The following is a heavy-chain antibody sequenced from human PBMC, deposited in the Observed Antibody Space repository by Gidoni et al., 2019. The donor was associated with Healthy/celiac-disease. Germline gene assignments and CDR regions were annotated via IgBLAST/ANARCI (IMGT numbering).Heavy chain of an antibody. V-gene: IGHV4-34*01. Sequence: QVQLQQWGAGLLKPSETLSLTCAVYGGSFSGYYWSWIRQPPGKGLEWIGEINHRGSTNYNPSLKSRVTISVDTSKNEFSLKLSSVTAADTAVYYCARGRILTGYYQPSYYFDYWGQGTLVTVSS. J-gene: IGHJ4*02. CDR3: ARGRILTGYYQPSYYFDY. D-gene: IGHD3-9*01. CDR1: GGSFSGYY. CDR2: INHRGST.